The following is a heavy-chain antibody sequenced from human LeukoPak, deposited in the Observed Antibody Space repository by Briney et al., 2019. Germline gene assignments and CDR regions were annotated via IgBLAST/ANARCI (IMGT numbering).Heavy chain of an antibody. Sequence: SETLSLTCTVSGGSISSYYWSWIRQPPGKGLEWIGYIYYSGSTKYNPSLKSRVTISVDTSKNQFSLKLSSVTAADTAVYYCARVYHIAAAGYYFDYWGQGTLVTVSS. CDR3: ARVYHIAAAGYYFDY. J-gene: IGHJ4*02. CDR2: IYYSGST. D-gene: IGHD6-13*01. CDR1: GGSISSYY. V-gene: IGHV4-59*01.